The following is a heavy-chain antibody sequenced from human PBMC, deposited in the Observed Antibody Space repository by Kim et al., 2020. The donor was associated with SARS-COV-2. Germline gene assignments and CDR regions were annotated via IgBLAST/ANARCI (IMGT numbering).Heavy chain of an antibody. J-gene: IGHJ4*02. CDR2: ILHSGTT. Sequence: SETLSLTCAVSGGSISTNNWWSWVRQPPGKGLEWIGEILHSGTTNYNPSLKSRVTISIDKSKNQFSLKLSSVTDADTAVYYCARDHGVYDSNGYYFDCWGQGTLVTVSS. D-gene: IGHD3-22*01. V-gene: IGHV4-4*02. CDR1: GGSISTNNW. CDR3: ARDHGVYDSNGYYFDC.